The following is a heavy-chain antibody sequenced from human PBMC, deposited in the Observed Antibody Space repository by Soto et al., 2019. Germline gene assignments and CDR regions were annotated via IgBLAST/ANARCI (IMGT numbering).Heavy chain of an antibody. CDR2: ISYDGTNK. CDR1: GFTFSTYA. V-gene: IGHV3-30-3*01. CDR3: AKDGGGYNYGYVMLDKYYYGMDV. Sequence: QVQLVESGGGVVQPGRSLRLSCAASGFTFSTYAMNWVRQAPGKGLEWVAVISYDGTNKYYADSVRGRFTISRDNSKNTLFLQMNSLRADDTAVYYCAKDGGGYNYGYVMLDKYYYGMDVWGQGTTVTVSS. D-gene: IGHD5-18*01. J-gene: IGHJ6*02.